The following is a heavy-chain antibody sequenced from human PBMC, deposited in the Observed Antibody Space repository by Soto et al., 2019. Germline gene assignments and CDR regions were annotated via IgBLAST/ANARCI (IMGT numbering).Heavy chain of an antibody. V-gene: IGHV1-2*04. Sequence: ASVKVSCKASGYTFTGYYMHWARQAPGQGLEWMGWINPNSGGTNYAQKFQGWVTMTRDTSISTAYMELSRLRSDDTAVYYCARDARQQPDLSFDPWGQGTLVTVSS. CDR1: GYTFTGYY. CDR3: ARDARQQPDLSFDP. J-gene: IGHJ5*02. CDR2: INPNSGGT. D-gene: IGHD6-13*01.